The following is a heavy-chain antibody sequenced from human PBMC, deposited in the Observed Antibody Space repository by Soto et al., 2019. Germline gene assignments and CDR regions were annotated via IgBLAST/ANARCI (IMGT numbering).Heavy chain of an antibody. CDR3: ARGTSMDIVAGPAAMYFDY. J-gene: IGHJ4*02. D-gene: IGHD2-2*03. Sequence: QVQLVQSGAEVKKPGASVKVSCKASGYTFTGYYMHWVRQAPGQRLEWVGWVNPNSGGTNYAQKFQGWVTMTRDTXXSXGXMELSRLRSDDTAVYYCARGTSMDIVAGPAAMYFDYWGQGTLVTVSS. CDR1: GYTFTGYY. CDR2: VNPNSGGT. V-gene: IGHV1-2*04.